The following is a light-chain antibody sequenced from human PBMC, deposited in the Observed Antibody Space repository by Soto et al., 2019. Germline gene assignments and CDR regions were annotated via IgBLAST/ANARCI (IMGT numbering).Light chain of an antibody. CDR3: AVWDDSVFGKI. CDR1: KSNIGSNE. CDR2: ADS. Sequence: QSVLTQPPSASGTPGQRGTISCSGSKSNIGSNEVYWHQQLPGTAPKFLIYADSQRPSGVPDRFSASKSGTSASLTISGLRSEDEAEYYCAVWDDSVFGKIFGGGTKLTVL. V-gene: IGLV1-47*02. J-gene: IGLJ2*01.